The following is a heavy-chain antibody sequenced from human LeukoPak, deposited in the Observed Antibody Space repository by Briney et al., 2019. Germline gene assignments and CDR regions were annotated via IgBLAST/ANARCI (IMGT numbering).Heavy chain of an antibody. CDR2: IIPILGIA. CDR1: GYTFSGYD. Sequence: ASVKVSCKASGYTFSGYDMHWVRQAPGQGLEWMGRIIPILGIANYAQKFQGRVTITADKSTSTAYMELSSLRSEDTAVYYCARGDSGDYWGQGTLVTVSS. V-gene: IGHV1-69*04. D-gene: IGHD2-15*01. CDR3: ARGDSGDY. J-gene: IGHJ4*02.